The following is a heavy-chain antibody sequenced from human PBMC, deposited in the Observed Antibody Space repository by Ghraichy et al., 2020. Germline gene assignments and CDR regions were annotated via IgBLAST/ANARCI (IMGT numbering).Heavy chain of an antibody. Sequence: SETLSLTCTVSGGSISGYYWSWIRQPPGKGLEWIGYSYHSGTTNYNPSLKSRVTISVDTSKNQFSLNLSSVTAADTAVYYCSRSNGWSDYWGQGTLVTVSS. V-gene: IGHV4-59*08. CDR3: SRSNGWSDY. CDR1: GGSISGYY. J-gene: IGHJ4*02. CDR2: SYHSGTT. D-gene: IGHD2-8*01.